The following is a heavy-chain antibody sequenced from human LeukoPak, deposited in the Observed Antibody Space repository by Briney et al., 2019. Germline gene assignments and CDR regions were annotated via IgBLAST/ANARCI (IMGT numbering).Heavy chain of an antibody. Sequence: GASVKVSCKASGSTFSRSAISWVRQAPGQGLEWMGGVIPILGTTNYTQRFQDRVSITSDDSTSTSYMEFRNLRSADTAVYYCARDDGSATMGFDSWGQGTLVTVSS. J-gene: IGHJ4*02. CDR1: GSTFSRSA. CDR3: ARDDGSATMGFDS. D-gene: IGHD1-26*01. V-gene: IGHV1-69*13. CDR2: VIPILGTT.